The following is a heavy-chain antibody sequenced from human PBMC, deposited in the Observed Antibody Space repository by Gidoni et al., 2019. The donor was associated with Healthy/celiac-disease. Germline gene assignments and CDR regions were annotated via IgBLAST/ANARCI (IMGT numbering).Heavy chain of an antibody. D-gene: IGHD2-8*02. CDR2: MTPTSGNT. CDR1: GDTFTSYD. J-gene: IGHJ4*02. Sequence: VQLVQSGAEVTKPGASVKVSCKTPGDTFTSYDINWVRQATGQGLEWMGWMTPTSGNTGYAQKFQGRVTMTRHTSISTAYMELSSLRSADTAVYYCAMVVYPDLDYWGQGTLVTVSS. CDR3: AMVVYPDLDY. V-gene: IGHV1-8*01.